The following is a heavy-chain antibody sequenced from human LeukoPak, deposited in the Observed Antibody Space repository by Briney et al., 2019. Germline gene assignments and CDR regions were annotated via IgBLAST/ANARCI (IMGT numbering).Heavy chain of an antibody. CDR2: MYSSGST. V-gene: IGHV4-4*07. D-gene: IGHD1-26*01. J-gene: IGHJ6*02. CDR1: GGSISRNY. Sequence: SETLSLTCTVSGGSISRNYWSWIRQPAGKGLEWIGRMYSSGSTDYNPSLKSRVTMSVDTPKNQFSLKLSSVTAADTAVYYCARVVRWGSSGSPYYYYGMDVWGQGTTVTVSS. CDR3: ARVVRWGSSGSPYYYYGMDV.